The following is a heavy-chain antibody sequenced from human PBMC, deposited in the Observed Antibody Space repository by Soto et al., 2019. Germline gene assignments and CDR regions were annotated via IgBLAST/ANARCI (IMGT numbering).Heavy chain of an antibody. D-gene: IGHD3-9*01. CDR2: VHYSGST. CDR1: GGSISSSGYY. Sequence: SETLSLTCTVSGGSISSSGYYWGWIRQPPGKGLEWIGSVHYSGSTYYKSSLRTRVTMSVDTSKNQFYLKLSSVTAADTAVYYCARLPPGGFLTGFYSPSFDYWGQGTLVTVSS. V-gene: IGHV4-39*01. CDR3: ARLPPGGFLTGFYSPSFDY. J-gene: IGHJ4*02.